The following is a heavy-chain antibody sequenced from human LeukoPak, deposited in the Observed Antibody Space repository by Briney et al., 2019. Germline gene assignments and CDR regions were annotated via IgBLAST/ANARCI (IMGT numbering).Heavy chain of an antibody. CDR1: GGSISSGGYS. D-gene: IGHD5-24*01. V-gene: IGHV4-30-2*01. J-gene: IGHJ4*02. CDR2: IYHSGST. CDR3: ARSPITPASFDY. Sequence: PSETLSLTCAVSGGSISSGGYSWRWIRQPPGKGLEWIGYIYHSGSTYYNPSLKSRVTISVNRSKNQFSLKLSSVTAADTAVYYCARSPITPASFDYWGQGTLVTVSS.